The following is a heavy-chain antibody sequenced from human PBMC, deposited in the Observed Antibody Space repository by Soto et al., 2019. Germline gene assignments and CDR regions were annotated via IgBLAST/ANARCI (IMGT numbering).Heavy chain of an antibody. J-gene: IGHJ6*02. CDR3: ARDRRVGYCSSTSCYGDFGLDV. CDR1: GYTFTGYY. CDR2: INPNSGGT. V-gene: IGHV1-2*04. Sequence: ASVKVSCKASGYTFTGYYVHWVRQAPRQGIEWLGWINPNSGGTNYAQKFQGLVTMTRDTSISTAYMELSRLRSDDTAVYYCARDRRVGYCSSTSCYGDFGLDVWGQGTTVTVSS. D-gene: IGHD2-2*01.